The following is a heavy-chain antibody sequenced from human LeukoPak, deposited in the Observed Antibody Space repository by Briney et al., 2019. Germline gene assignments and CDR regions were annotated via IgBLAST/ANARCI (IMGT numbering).Heavy chain of an antibody. CDR1: GVSISSYY. CDR3: AGLYDSGGYYPNHDGFDI. J-gene: IGHJ3*02. CDR2: IYYSGST. Sequence: SETLSLTCTVSGVSISSYYWSWIRQPPGKGLEWIGCIYYSGSTNYNPSLMSRVTTSVETSKNNFSLQQSSVPAADTAVYYCAGLYDSGGYYPNHDGFDIWGEGTMVTVS. D-gene: IGHD3-22*01. V-gene: IGHV4-59*01.